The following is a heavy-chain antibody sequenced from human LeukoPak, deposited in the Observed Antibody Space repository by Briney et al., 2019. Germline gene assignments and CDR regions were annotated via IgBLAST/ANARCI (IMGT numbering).Heavy chain of an antibody. V-gene: IGHV4-34*01. Sequence: SETLSLACDVSGGSFNDYYWSWIRQPPGKGLEWIGEIRHSGSTNYNPSLKSRVTMSVDTSKNQFSLKLSSVTAADTAVYYCARRGSWSYYYAMDVWGQGTTVAVSS. CDR1: GGSFNDYY. J-gene: IGHJ6*02. CDR2: IRHSGST. CDR3: ARRGSWSYYYAMDV. D-gene: IGHD6-13*01.